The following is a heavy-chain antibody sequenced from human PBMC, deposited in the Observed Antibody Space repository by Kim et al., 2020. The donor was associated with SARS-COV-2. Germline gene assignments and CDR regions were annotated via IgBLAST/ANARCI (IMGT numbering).Heavy chain of an antibody. V-gene: IGHV3-53*01. CDR3: ARGQYSAYDLSD. CDR1: GFSVSNND. CDR2: IYSGGST. Sequence: GGSLRLSCTASGFSVSNNDMTWVRQAPGKGLEWVSTIYSGGSTYYADAVKSRFTISRDNSKNTLYLQIINLRAADTAVYYCARGQYSAYDLSDWGQGTLVTVSS. D-gene: IGHD5-12*01. J-gene: IGHJ4*02.